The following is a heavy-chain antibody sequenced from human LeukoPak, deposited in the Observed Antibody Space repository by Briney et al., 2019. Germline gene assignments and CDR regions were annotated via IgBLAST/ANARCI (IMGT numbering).Heavy chain of an antibody. V-gene: IGHV1-46*01. CDR3: AKGAGFSSGSYFDF. CDR2: INPSSGTT. J-gene: IGHJ4*02. CDR1: GYTFTSYF. D-gene: IGHD5-18*01. Sequence: GASVKVSCKAPGYTFTSYFMHWVRQAPGQGLEWMGIINPSSGTTTYPQKFQGRVTMTRDTSTSTVYMELSSLRSEDTAVYYCAKGAGFSSGSYFDFWGQGTLVTVSS.